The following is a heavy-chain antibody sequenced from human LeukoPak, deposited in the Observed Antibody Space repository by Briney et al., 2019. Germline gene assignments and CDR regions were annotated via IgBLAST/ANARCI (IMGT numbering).Heavy chain of an antibody. CDR3: ASGNKNLEWLLDY. J-gene: IGHJ4*02. Sequence: GGSLRLSCAASGFTFSSYGMHWVRQAPGKGLEWVAVIWYDGSNKYYADSVKGRFTISRDNSKNTLYLQMNSLRAEDTAVYYCASGNKNLEWLLDYWGQGTLVTVSS. V-gene: IGHV3-33*01. CDR2: IWYDGSNK. D-gene: IGHD3-3*01. CDR1: GFTFSSYG.